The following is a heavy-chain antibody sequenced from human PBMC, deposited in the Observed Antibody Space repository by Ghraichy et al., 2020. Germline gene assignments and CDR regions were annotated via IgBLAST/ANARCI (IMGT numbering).Heavy chain of an antibody. CDR2: ISTSSSFI. CDR1: EFTLSSYT. J-gene: IGHJ6*02. V-gene: IGHV3-21*01. D-gene: IGHD2-2*01. Sequence: GGSLRLSCAASEFTLSSYTTNWVRQAPGKGLEWVASISTSSSFIFYADSVKGRFTISRDNAKNSLYLQMISLRVEDTAVYFCARDLGYCSRTSCYRMDVWGQGTTVTVSS. CDR3: ARDLGYCSRTSCYRMDV.